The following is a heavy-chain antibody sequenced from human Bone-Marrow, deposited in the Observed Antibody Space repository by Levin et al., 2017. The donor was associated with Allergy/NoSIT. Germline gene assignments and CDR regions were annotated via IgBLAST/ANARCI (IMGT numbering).Heavy chain of an antibody. CDR2: ISGSGDAA. J-gene: IGHJ5*02. D-gene: IGHD3-10*01. CDR3: ARGKASSSPRGSGWFDP. V-gene: IGHV3-23*01. CDR1: GFTFNNYV. Sequence: GGSLRLSCAASGFTFNNYVMTWVRQAPGKGLERAAVISGSGDAAFYLDSVKGRFTISRDNSKNTLYLQMNSLSAEDTATYYCARGKASSSPRGSGWFDPWGQGTVVTVSS.